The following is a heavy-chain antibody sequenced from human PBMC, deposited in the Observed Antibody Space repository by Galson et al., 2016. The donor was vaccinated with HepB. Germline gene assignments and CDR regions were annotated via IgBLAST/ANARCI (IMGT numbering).Heavy chain of an antibody. CDR2: IIPKFHTP. CDR3: ARDPRAIDYFDS. J-gene: IGHJ4*02. D-gene: IGHD3-10*01. V-gene: IGHV1-69*13. CDR1: GGIFSSYA. Sequence: SVKVSCKASGGIFSSYAISWVRQAPGQGLEWMGGIIPKFHTPNYAQRFQGRVTITADQSTNTAYMELTSLRSEDTAVYFCARDPRAIDYFDSWGQGTLITVSS.